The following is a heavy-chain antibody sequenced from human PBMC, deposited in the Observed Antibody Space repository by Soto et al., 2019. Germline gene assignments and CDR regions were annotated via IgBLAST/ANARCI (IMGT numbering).Heavy chain of an antibody. Sequence: EVQLVESGGGLVQPGGSLRLSCAASGFTFSSYWMHWVRQAPGKGLVWVSRINSDGSSTSYADSVKGRFTISRDNAKNTLYLQMNSLRAEDTAVYYCARVWAYCGGDCYSHSDAFDIWGQGTMVTVSS. CDR3: ARVWAYCGGDCYSHSDAFDI. CDR1: GFTFSSYW. D-gene: IGHD2-21*01. J-gene: IGHJ3*02. CDR2: INSDGSST. V-gene: IGHV3-74*01.